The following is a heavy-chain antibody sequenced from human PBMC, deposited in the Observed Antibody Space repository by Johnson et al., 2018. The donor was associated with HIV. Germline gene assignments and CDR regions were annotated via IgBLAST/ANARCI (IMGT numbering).Heavy chain of an antibody. CDR1: GFTFSSYD. D-gene: IGHD3-22*01. Sequence: VQLVESGGGVVQPGRSLRLSCAASGFTFSSYDMHWVRQAPGKGLEWVAVISYDGSNKYYADSVKGRFTISRDNSKNTLYLQMNSLRAEDPAVYYCARASNYYDSSRHAVDIWGQGTMVTVSS. CDR2: ISYDGSNK. CDR3: ARASNYYDSSRHAVDI. V-gene: IGHV3-30*03. J-gene: IGHJ3*02.